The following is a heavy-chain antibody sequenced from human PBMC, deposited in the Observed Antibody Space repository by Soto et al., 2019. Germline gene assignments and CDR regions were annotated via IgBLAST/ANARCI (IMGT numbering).Heavy chain of an antibody. J-gene: IGHJ4*02. CDR1: SGSISTSGYY. V-gene: IGHV4-39*07. CDR2: ISYSGST. CDR3: ARVWFGEFAFDY. Sequence: SETLSLTCSVSSGSISTSGYYWGWIRQPPGTGLEWIGGISYSGSTYYNPSLKSRVTISVDTSKNQFSLKLSSVTAADTAVYYCARVWFGEFAFDYWGQGTLVTVSS. D-gene: IGHD3-10*01.